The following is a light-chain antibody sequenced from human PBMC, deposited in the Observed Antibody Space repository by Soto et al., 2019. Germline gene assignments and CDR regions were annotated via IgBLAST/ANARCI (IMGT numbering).Light chain of an antibody. J-gene: IGKJ1*01. CDR2: AAS. CDR3: QKYNSVPWT. CDR1: QGIGNY. Sequence: DIQMTQSPSSLSASVGDRVTITCRASQGIGNYLAWYQQKPGKVPKLLIYAASTLQSGVPPRFSGSGSGTGFTLTISSLQPEDVATYYCQKYNSVPWTFGQGTKVEIK. V-gene: IGKV1-27*01.